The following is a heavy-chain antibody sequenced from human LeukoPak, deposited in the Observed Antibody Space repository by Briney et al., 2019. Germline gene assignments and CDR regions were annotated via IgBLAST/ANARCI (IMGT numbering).Heavy chain of an antibody. D-gene: IGHD3-22*01. CDR3: AKDQPGGYNYAGAAMDV. CDR1: GFMFSRHT. CDR2: IGDSRGNT. V-gene: IGHV3-23*01. Sequence: GGSLRLSCIATGFMFSRHTMNWVRQAPGKGLEWVSAIGDSRGNTYYADSVKGRFTISRDISENTLSLQMNSLRAEDTAVYYCAKDQPGGYNYAGAAMDVWGQGTTVTFS. J-gene: IGHJ6*02.